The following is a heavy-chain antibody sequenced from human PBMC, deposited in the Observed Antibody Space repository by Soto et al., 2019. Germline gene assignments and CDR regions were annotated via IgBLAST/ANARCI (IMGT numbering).Heavy chain of an antibody. Sequence: SETLSLTCAVYGGSFSGYYWSWIRQPPGKGLEWIGEINHSGSTNYNPSLKSRVTISVDTSKNQFSLKLSSVTAADTAVYYCARAPSMVRGVIVDYWGQGTLVTVSS. CDR2: INHSGST. CDR1: GGSFSGYY. J-gene: IGHJ4*02. D-gene: IGHD3-10*01. CDR3: ARAPSMVRGVIVDY. V-gene: IGHV4-34*01.